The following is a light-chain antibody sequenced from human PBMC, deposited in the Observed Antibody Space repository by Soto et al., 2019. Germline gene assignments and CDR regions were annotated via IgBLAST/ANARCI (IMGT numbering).Light chain of an antibody. CDR3: QQYYSYPRVT. CDR2: AAS. J-gene: IGKJ4*01. Sequence: AIRMTQSPSSLSASTGDRVTITCRASQGISSYLAWYQQKPGKAPKLLIYAASTLQSGVPSRFSGSGSGTDFTLTISCLQSEDFATYYCQQYYSYPRVTFGGWTKVEIK. V-gene: IGKV1-8*01. CDR1: QGISSY.